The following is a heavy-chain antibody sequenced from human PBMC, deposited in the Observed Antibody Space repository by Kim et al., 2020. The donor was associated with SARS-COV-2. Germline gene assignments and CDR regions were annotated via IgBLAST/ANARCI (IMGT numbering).Heavy chain of an antibody. CDR2: IYYSGST. V-gene: IGHV4-39*01. CDR1: GGSISSSSYY. D-gene: IGHD6-19*01. J-gene: IGHJ4*02. CDR3: ASLTGYSSGWYGVNYFDY. Sequence: SETLSLTCTVSGGSISSSSYYWGWIRQPPGKGLEWIGSIYYSGSTYYNPSLKSRVTISVDTSKNQFSLKLSSVTAADTAVYYCASLTGYSSGWYGVNYFDYWGQGTLVTVSS.